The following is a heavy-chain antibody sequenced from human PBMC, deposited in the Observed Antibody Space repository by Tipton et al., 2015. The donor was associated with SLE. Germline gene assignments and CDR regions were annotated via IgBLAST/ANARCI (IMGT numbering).Heavy chain of an antibody. CDR1: GGSISSYY. V-gene: IGHV4-59*01. CDR3: ARGGAVAAYYYYGMDV. D-gene: IGHD6-19*01. J-gene: IGHJ6*02. Sequence: LRLSCTVSGGSISSYYWSWIRQPPGKGLEWIGYIYYNGSTNYNPSLKSRVTISVDTSKNQFSLKLSSVTAADTAVYYCARGGAVAAYYYYGMDVWGQGTTVTVSS. CDR2: IYYNGST.